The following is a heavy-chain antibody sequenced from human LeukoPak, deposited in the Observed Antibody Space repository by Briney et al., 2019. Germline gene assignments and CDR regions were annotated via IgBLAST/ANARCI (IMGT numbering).Heavy chain of an antibody. CDR1: GGSISSYY. CDR2: IYYSGST. J-gene: IGHJ6*02. V-gene: IGHV4-59*01. D-gene: IGHD3-22*01. Sequence: SETLSLTCTVSGGSISSYYWSWIGQPPGKGLEWIGYIYYSGSTNYNPSLKSRVTISVDTSKNQLSLKLSSVTAADTAVYYCARDLQYYYDSSGYYYYYGMDVWGQGTTVTVSS. CDR3: ARDLQYYYDSSGYYYYYGMDV.